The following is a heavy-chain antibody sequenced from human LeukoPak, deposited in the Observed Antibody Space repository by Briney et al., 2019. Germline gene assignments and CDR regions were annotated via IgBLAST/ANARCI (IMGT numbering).Heavy chain of an antibody. CDR3: ASGGPYYYGSGSYPH. D-gene: IGHD3-10*01. CDR1: GGSVSSGSYY. Sequence: SESLSLTCTVSGGSVSSGSYYWSWIRQPPGKGPEWIGSIYYSGSTNYNPSLKSRVTISVDTSKNQFSLKLSSVTAADTAVYYCASGGPYYYGSGSYPHWGQGTLVTV. CDR2: IYYSGST. J-gene: IGHJ4*02. V-gene: IGHV4-61*01.